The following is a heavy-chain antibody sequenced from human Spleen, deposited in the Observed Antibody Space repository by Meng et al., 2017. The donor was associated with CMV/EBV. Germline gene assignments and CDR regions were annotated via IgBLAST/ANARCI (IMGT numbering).Heavy chain of an antibody. J-gene: IGHJ2*01. D-gene: IGHD1-26*01. CDR3: ATDPGSDGSYSSYFDL. Sequence: SGSTLTELSMHWVRQAPGKGLEWMGGFDPEDGETIYAQKFQGRVTMTEDTSTDTAYMDLSSLRSEDTAVYYCATDPGSDGSYSSYFDLWGRGTLVTVSS. CDR1: GSTLTELS. CDR2: FDPEDGET. V-gene: IGHV1-24*01.